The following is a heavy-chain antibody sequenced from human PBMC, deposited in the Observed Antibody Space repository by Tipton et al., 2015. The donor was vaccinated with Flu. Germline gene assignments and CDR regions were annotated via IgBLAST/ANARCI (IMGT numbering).Heavy chain of an antibody. CDR2: LYSGGST. CDR1: GFSVSNNY. CDR3: ARVREADYAYGMDV. Sequence: VQLVQSGGGLIQPGGSLRLSCVASGFSVSNNYMSWVRQAPGKGLDWVSVLYSGGSTYYADSVKGRFSISRDNSQNTLYLQMNSLRVEDTAVYYCARVREADYAYGMDVWGQGTTVTVSS. V-gene: IGHV3-53*01. D-gene: IGHD3-16*01. J-gene: IGHJ6*02.